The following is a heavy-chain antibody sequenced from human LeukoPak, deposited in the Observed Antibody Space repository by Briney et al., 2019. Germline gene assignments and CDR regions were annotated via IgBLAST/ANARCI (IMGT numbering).Heavy chain of an antibody. CDR2: IIPIFGTA. J-gene: IGHJ6*03. Sequence: SVKVSCKASGGTFSSYAISWVRQAPGQGLEWMGGIIPIFGTANYAQKFQGRVTITTDESTSTAYMELSSLRSEDTAVYYCAGADCSSTSCYVYYYYYYMDVWGKGTTVTVSS. V-gene: IGHV1-69*05. CDR1: GGTFSSYA. D-gene: IGHD2-2*01. CDR3: AGADCSSTSCYVYYYYYYMDV.